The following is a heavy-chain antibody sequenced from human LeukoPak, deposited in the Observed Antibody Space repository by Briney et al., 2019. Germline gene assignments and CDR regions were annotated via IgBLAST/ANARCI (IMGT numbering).Heavy chain of an antibody. CDR2: MYLSGTT. CDR1: GDSINSLDL. Sequence: SETLSLTCTVSGDSINSLDLWSWVRQPPGKGLEWIGEMYLSGTTHSNPSVKSRVTISIDKSKNQFFLNLSSVTAADTAVYHCAGLVGRYSSGLYYYYFDYWGQGTLVTVSS. V-gene: IGHV4-4*02. D-gene: IGHD3-22*01. J-gene: IGHJ4*02. CDR3: AGLVGRYSSGLYYYYFDY.